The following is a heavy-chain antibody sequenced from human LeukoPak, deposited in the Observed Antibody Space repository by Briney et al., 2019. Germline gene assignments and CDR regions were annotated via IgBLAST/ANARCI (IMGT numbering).Heavy chain of an antibody. CDR2: IYYSGST. CDR1: GGSVSSGSYY. V-gene: IGHV4-61*01. J-gene: IGHJ4*02. Sequence: SETLSLTCTVSGGSVSSGSYYWSWIRPPPGKGLEWIGYIYYSGSTNYNPSLKSRVTISVDTSKNQFSLKLSSVTAADTAVYYCARAHSSGRTFDYWGQGTLVTVSS. D-gene: IGHD6-19*01. CDR3: ARAHSSGRTFDY.